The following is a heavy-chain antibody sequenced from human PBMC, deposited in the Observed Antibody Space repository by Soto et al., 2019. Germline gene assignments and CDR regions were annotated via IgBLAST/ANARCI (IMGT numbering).Heavy chain of an antibody. J-gene: IGHJ4*02. CDR2: ISTSIDAT. CDR3: AKDRTVAARNFDY. V-gene: IGHV3-23*01. CDR1: GFAFSNYA. D-gene: IGHD6-6*01. Sequence: LRLSCAASGFAFSNYAMGWVRQAPGKGLEWVSSISTSIDATYYADSVKGRFTISRDDSKNTLYLQMNSLRAEDSAVYYCAKDRTVAARNFDYWGQGTQVTAPQ.